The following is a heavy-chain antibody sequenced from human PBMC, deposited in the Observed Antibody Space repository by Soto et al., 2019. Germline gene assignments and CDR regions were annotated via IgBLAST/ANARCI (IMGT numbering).Heavy chain of an antibody. Sequence: SVKVSCKASGGTFSSYAISWVRQAPGQGLEWMGGIIPIFGTANYAQKFQGRVTITADESTSTAYMELSSLRSEDTAVYYCARTNDILTGYYPWGQGTLVTVSS. D-gene: IGHD3-9*01. CDR3: ARTNDILTGYYP. V-gene: IGHV1-69*13. J-gene: IGHJ5*02. CDR2: IIPIFGTA. CDR1: GGTFSSYA.